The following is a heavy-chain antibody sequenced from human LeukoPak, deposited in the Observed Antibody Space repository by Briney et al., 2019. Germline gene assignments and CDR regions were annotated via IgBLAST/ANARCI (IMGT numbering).Heavy chain of an antibody. V-gene: IGHV3-64D*06. Sequence: GGSLRLSCSASGFTFSSYAMHWVRQAPGKGLEYVSAISSNGGSTYYADSVKGRFTISRDNSKNTLYLQMSSLRAEDTAVYYCARDQVDRIWYFDYWGQGTLVTVSS. CDR3: ARDQVDRIWYFDY. D-gene: IGHD1-14*01. CDR2: ISSNGGST. J-gene: IGHJ4*02. CDR1: GFTFSSYA.